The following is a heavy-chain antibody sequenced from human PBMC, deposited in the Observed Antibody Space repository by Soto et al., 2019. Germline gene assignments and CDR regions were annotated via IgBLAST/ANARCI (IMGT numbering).Heavy chain of an antibody. Sequence: PSETLSLTCTVSGGSISSSSYYWGWIRQPPGKGLEWIGSIYYSGSTYYNPSLKSRVTISVDTSKNQFSLKLSSVTAADTAVYYCARHVSITIFSGFDPWGQGTLVTVSS. CDR3: ARHVSITIFSGFDP. CDR2: IYYSGST. J-gene: IGHJ5*02. CDR1: GGSISSSSYY. V-gene: IGHV4-39*01. D-gene: IGHD3-9*01.